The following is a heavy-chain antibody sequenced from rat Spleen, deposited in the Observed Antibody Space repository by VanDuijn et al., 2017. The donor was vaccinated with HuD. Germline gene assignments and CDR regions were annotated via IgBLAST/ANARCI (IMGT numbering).Heavy chain of an antibody. CDR3: ARLRTTVATLDY. CDR1: GFTFSNYY. Sequence: EVQLVESGGGLVQPGRSMKLSCAALGFTFSNYYMAWVRQAPTKGLEWVASISTGGGNTYYRDSVKGRFTISRDNAKSTLYLQMDSLRSEDTATYYCARLRTTVATLDYWGQGVMVTVSS. J-gene: IGHJ2*01. V-gene: IGHV5-25*01. CDR2: ISTGGGNT. D-gene: IGHD1-8*01.